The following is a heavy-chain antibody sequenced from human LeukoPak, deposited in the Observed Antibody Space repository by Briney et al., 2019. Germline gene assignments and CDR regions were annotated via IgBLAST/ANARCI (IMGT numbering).Heavy chain of an antibody. Sequence: SVKVSCKASGGTFSSYAISWVRQAPGQGLEWMGGIIPIFGTANYAQKFQGRVTITADESTSTAYMELSSLRSEDTAVYYCERDCLEMATNPDSCDYWGQGTLVTVSS. CDR3: ERDCLEMATNPDSCDY. J-gene: IGHJ4*02. CDR1: GGTFSSYA. D-gene: IGHD5-24*01. V-gene: IGHV1-69*01. CDR2: IIPIFGTA.